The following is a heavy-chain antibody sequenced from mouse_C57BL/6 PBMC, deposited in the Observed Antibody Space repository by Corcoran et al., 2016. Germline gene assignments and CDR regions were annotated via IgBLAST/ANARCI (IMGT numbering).Heavy chain of an antibody. J-gene: IGHJ4*01. CDR2: INPNNGGT. Sequence: EVQLQQSGPELVKPGASVKISCKASGYTFTDYYMNWVKQSHGKSLEWIGDINPNNGGTSYNQKFKGKATLTVDKSSSTAYMELRSLTSEDSAVYYCARLGTTGDYAMDYWGQGTSVTVSS. V-gene: IGHV1-26*01. D-gene: IGHD1-1*01. CDR3: ARLGTTGDYAMDY. CDR1: GYTFTDYY.